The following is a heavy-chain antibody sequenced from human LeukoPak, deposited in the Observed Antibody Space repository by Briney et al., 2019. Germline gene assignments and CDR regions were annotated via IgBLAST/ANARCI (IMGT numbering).Heavy chain of an antibody. V-gene: IGHV1-2*02. CDR3: ARSHLSYCSGGSCYSYYFDY. CDR2: INPNRGGT. D-gene: IGHD2-15*01. Sequence: GASVQVSCKASGYTFTGYYMHWVRQAPGQGLEWMGWINPNRGGTNYAQKFQGRVTMTRDTSISTAYMELSRLRSDDTAVYYCARSHLSYCSGGSCYSYYFDYWGEGALVTVSS. J-gene: IGHJ4*02. CDR1: GYTFTGYY.